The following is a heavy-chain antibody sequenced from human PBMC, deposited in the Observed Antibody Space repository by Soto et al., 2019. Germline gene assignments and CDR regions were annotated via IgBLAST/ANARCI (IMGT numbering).Heavy chain of an antibody. CDR3: ARVPNNWNLNWFDT. CDR2: IYYSGST. CDR1: GGSISSYY. D-gene: IGHD1-20*01. V-gene: IGHV4-59*01. Sequence: SETLSLTCTVSGGSISSYYWSWIRQPPGKGLEWIGYIYYSGSTNYNPSLKSRVTISVDTSKNQFSLKLSSVTAADTAVYYCARVPNNWNLNWFDTWGQGTLVTVSS. J-gene: IGHJ5*02.